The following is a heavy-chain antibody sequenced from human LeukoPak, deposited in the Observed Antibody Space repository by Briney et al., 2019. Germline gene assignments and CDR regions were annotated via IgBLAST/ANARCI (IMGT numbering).Heavy chain of an antibody. CDR1: NDSISSGDYY. CDR3: AREDWNDVGHFDY. Sequence: SETLSLTCTVSNDSISSGDYYWNWIRQPPGKGLEWIGYIFHRGGTSYNPSLKSRILFSVDTSQNQFSLKLNSVTAADTAVYYCAREDWNDVGHFDYWGQGTLVTVSS. V-gene: IGHV4-30-4*01. CDR2: IFHRGGT. D-gene: IGHD1-1*01. J-gene: IGHJ4*02.